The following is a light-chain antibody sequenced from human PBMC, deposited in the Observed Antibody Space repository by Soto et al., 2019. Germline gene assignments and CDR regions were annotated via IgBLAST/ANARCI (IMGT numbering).Light chain of an antibody. CDR2: GAS. Sequence: EIVLTQSPDTLSLSPGERATLSCRASQSVSSDYLVWYQQKPGQAPRLLIYGASRRATGIPDRFSGVGSGTDFILNISRLEPEDFAVYYCQYYDNTPPSVTFGPGTKVDIK. J-gene: IGKJ3*01. CDR3: QYYDNTPPSVT. V-gene: IGKV3-20*01. CDR1: QSVSSDY.